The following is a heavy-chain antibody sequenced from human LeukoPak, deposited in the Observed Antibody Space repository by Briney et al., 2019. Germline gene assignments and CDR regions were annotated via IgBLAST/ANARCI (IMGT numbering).Heavy chain of an antibody. CDR2: ISWNSGAK. V-gene: IGHV3-9*01. CDR1: GFTFADYA. Sequence: GGSLRLSCSASGFTFADYAMHWVRQAPGKGLEWLSGISWNSGAKIYADSVKGRFTISRDNAKNSLNLQMDSLRAEDTALYYCAKVHIVGATRGYFDYWGQGTLVTVSS. D-gene: IGHD1-26*01. CDR3: AKVHIVGATRGYFDY. J-gene: IGHJ4*02.